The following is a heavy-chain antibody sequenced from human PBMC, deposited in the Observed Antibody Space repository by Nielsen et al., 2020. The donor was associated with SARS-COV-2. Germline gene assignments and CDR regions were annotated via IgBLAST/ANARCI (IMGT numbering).Heavy chain of an antibody. Sequence: SETLSLTCTVSGASISSGGYFWSWIRQHPGKGLEWIGYIYYSGSTYYNPSLKSRLTMSVDTSKNQFSLSLRSVTAADTAVYYCARESSGYDHYNYGMDVWGQGTTVTVSS. V-gene: IGHV4-31*03. CDR2: IYYSGST. CDR1: GASISSGGYF. D-gene: IGHD5-12*01. J-gene: IGHJ6*02. CDR3: ARESSGYDHYNYGMDV.